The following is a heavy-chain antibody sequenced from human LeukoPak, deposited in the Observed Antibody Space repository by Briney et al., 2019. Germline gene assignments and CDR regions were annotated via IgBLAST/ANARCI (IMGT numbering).Heavy chain of an antibody. J-gene: IGHJ4*02. D-gene: IGHD1-14*01. CDR1: GFTFGGYD. Sequence: GGSLRLSCAGSGFTFGGYDLHWFRQTPGKGLEWVAVIAYDGSRAFYADSVKGRFTISRDNSKNTMSVQMDDLRAEDTAVYYSTRYNNDHFDYWGQGTLVTVSS. CDR3: TRYNNDHFDY. V-gene: IGHV3-33*01. CDR2: IAYDGSRA.